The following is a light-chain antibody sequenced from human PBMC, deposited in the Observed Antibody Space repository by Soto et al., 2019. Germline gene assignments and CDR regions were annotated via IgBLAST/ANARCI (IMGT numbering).Light chain of an antibody. V-gene: IGKV3-15*01. CDR1: QSVRSN. Sequence: EIVMTQSPATLSVSPGERATLSCRASQSVRSNLAWFQQKPGQAPRLLIYDASTRATGIPARFSGSGSGTEFTLTISSLKSEDFVVYYCQHYYNWPITFGQGTRLEIK. CDR2: DAS. J-gene: IGKJ5*01. CDR3: QHYYNWPIT.